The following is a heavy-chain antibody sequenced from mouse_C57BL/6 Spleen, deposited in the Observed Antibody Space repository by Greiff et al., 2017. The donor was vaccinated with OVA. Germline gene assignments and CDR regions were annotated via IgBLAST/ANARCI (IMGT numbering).Heavy chain of an antibody. Sequence: VQLKESGGGLVKPGGSLKLSCAASGFTFSDYGMHWVRQAPEKGLEWVAYISRGSSTIYYADTVKGRFTISRDNAKNTLFLQMTSLRSEDTAIYYCARRMVTTGYYAMDYWGQGTSVTVSS. V-gene: IGHV5-17*01. CDR1: GFTFSDYG. CDR3: ARRMVTTGYYAMDY. J-gene: IGHJ4*01. CDR2: ISRGSSTI. D-gene: IGHD2-2*01.